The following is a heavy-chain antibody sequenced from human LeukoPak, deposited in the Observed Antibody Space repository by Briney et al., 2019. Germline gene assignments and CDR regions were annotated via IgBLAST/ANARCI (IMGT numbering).Heavy chain of an antibody. CDR1: GFTFSSYS. J-gene: IGHJ4*02. CDR2: ISSTSSNI. D-gene: IGHD3-22*01. CDR3: ARDRDVSSGYDTYYFVY. V-gene: IGHV3-21*01. Sequence: PGGSLRLSSAPSGFTFSSYSIKWVRQAPGKGLEWVSSISSTSSNIYYADSVKGRFTVSRDNAKESLFLQMNSLRADDTAVYYCARDRDVSSGYDTYYFVYCGQRSQVTVSS.